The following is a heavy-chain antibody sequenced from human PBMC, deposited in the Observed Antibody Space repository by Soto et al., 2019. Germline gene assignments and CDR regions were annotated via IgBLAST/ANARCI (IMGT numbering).Heavy chain of an antibody. CDR1: GFPFDAHG. V-gene: IGHV3-23*01. D-gene: IGHD6-19*01. CDR2: INVSGALT. CDR3: VKDTQWLETYFDF. Sequence: GGSLRLSCAASGFPFDAHGMAWVRQSPGKGLQWVSSINVSGALTYYIESVKGRFTISRDNSEHTLYLQMNNLEADDTAIYYCVKDTQWLETYFDFWGPGTLVTVSS. J-gene: IGHJ4*01.